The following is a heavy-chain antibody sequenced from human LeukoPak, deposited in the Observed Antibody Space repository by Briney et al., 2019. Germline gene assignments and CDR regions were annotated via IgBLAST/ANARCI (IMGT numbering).Heavy chain of an antibody. V-gene: IGHV3-48*04. CDR1: GFTFSSST. Sequence: PGGSLRLSCAASGFTFSSSTMDWVRLAPGKGLEWVSSITSSGTTIYYADSVRGRFTISRDNAKNSLYLQMNSLRAEDTAVYYCARYCSGGSCYPYYYYGMDVWGQGTTVTVSS. J-gene: IGHJ6*02. CDR2: ITSSGTTI. D-gene: IGHD2-15*01. CDR3: ARYCSGGSCYPYYYYGMDV.